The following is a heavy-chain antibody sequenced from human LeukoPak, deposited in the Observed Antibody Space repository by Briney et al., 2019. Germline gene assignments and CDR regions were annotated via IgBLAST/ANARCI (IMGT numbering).Heavy chain of an antibody. V-gene: IGHV3-33*01. CDR2: IWYDGSNK. J-gene: IGHJ3*02. CDR3: ARIDSSSWYDAFDI. CDR1: GFTFSSYG. Sequence: PGGSLRLSCAASGFTFSSYGMHWVRQAPGKGLEGVAVIWYDGSNKYYAESVKGRFTISRDNSKNTLYLQMNSLRAEDTAVYYCARIDSSSWYDAFDIWGQGTMVTVSS. D-gene: IGHD6-13*01.